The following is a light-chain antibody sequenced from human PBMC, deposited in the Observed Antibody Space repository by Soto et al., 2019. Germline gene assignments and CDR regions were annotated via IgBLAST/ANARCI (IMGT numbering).Light chain of an antibody. CDR2: DVS. CDR1: QNISSY. J-gene: IGKJ1*01. V-gene: IGKV3-11*01. CDR3: RQRSNWSLT. Sequence: IVLTQSPATLSLSPGESATLSCRASQNISSYLIWYQQKPGQAPMLLMYDVSNRATGIPARFSCSGSGTDFTLTISSLEPDDRAVYYCRQRSNWSLTFGQGTKVEVK.